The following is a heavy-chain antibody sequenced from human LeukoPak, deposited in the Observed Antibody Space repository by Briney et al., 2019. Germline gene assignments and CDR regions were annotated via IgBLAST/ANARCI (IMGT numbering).Heavy chain of an antibody. J-gene: IGHJ4*02. V-gene: IGHV1-69*13. CDR1: GGTFSSYA. D-gene: IGHD5-12*01. CDR3: ARDRAVEVATLQELDY. CDR2: IIPIFGTA. Sequence: SVKVSCKASGGTFSSYAISWVRQAPGQGLEWMGGIIPIFGTANYAQKFQGRVTITADESTSTAYMELSSLRSDDTAVYYCARDRAVEVATLQELDYWGQGTLVTVSS.